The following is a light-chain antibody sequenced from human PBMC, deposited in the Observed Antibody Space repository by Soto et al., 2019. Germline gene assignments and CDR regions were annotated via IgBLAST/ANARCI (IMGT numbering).Light chain of an antibody. CDR3: SSYAGDNTYV. CDR1: SNDVGGYDF. Sequence: QSVLPQPPSASGSPGQSVTISCTGTSNDVGGYDFVSWYQQHPGRAPKLIIVEVNKWPSGVPDRFSASKSGNTASLTVSGLQAEDEADYYCSSYAGDNTYVFGTGTKVTV. V-gene: IGLV2-8*01. J-gene: IGLJ1*01. CDR2: EVN.